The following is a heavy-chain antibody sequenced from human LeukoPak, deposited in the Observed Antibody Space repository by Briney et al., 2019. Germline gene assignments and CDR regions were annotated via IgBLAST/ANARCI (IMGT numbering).Heavy chain of an antibody. Sequence: SETLSLTCTVSGGSISSSSYYWGWIRPPPGKGLEWIGSIYYSGSTYYNPSLKSRVTISVDTSKNQFSLKLSSVTAADTAVYYCARMDRGVIIRDWFDPWGQGTLVTVSS. CDR1: GGSISSSSYY. CDR3: ARMDRGVIIRDWFDP. V-gene: IGHV4-39*01. J-gene: IGHJ5*02. D-gene: IGHD3-10*01. CDR2: IYYSGST.